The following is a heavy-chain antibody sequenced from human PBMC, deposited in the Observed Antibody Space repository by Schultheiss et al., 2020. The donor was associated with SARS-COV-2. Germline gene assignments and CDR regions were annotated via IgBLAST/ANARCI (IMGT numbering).Heavy chain of an antibody. CDR3: AKDMAWRTTSSTYYFDY. Sequence: GGSLRLSCAASGFTFSSYAMSWVRQAPGKGLEWVSAISGSGGSTYYADSVKGRFTISRDNSKNTLYLQMNSLRAEDTALYYCAKDMAWRTTSSTYYFDYWGQGTLVTVSS. V-gene: IGHV3-23*01. J-gene: IGHJ4*02. CDR2: ISGSGGST. CDR1: GFTFSSYA. D-gene: IGHD1-7*01.